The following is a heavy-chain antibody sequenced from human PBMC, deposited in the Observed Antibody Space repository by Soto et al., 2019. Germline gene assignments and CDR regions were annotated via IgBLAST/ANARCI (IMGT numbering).Heavy chain of an antibody. J-gene: IGHJ6*02. CDR2: IVVGSGNT. CDR1: GFTFTSSA. D-gene: IGHD5-18*01. CDR3: AADRPKGYSGGYYYYGMDV. V-gene: IGHV1-58*01. Sequence: WASVKVSCKASGFTFTSSAVQWVRQARGQRLEWIGWIVVGSGNTNYAQKFQERVTITRDMSTSTAYMGLSSLRSEDTAVYYCAADRPKGYSGGYYYYGMDVWGQGTTVTVSS.